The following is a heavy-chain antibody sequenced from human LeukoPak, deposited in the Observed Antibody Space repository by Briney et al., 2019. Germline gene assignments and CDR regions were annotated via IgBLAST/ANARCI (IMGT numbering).Heavy chain of an antibody. CDR3: AFYRGAHSYFAY. J-gene: IGHJ4*02. D-gene: IGHD2/OR15-2a*01. V-gene: IGHV3-30*03. Sequence: GGSLRLSCAASGFTFSSYGMHWVRQAPGKGLEWVALISYDGSNKNYADSVKGRFTISRDNSKNTVNLQMNSLRAEDTAVYYCAFYRGAHSYFAYWGQGTPVTVSS. CDR1: GFTFSSYG. CDR2: ISYDGSNK.